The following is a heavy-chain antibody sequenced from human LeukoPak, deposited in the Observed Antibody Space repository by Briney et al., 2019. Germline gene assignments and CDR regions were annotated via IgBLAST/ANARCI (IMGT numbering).Heavy chain of an antibody. V-gene: IGHV1-18*01. J-gene: IGHJ4*02. Sequence: ASVKVSCKASGYIFTSYGISWVRQAPGQGPEWMGWISVYNGITNYARKVQGRVTMTTDTSTSTAYMELRRLTSDDTAVYYCARVGIAPADKYSYDSSGYYWLDYWGQGTLVTVSS. CDR2: ISVYNGIT. CDR1: GYIFTSYG. CDR3: ARVGIAPADKYSYDSSGYYWLDY. D-gene: IGHD3-22*01.